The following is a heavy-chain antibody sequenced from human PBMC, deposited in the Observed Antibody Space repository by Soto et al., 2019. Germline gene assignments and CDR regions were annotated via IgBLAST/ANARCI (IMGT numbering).Heavy chain of an antibody. CDR2: ISSSSSYI. CDR3: ARDPYYYGSGSYYTGYYYGMDV. J-gene: IGHJ6*02. Sequence: PGGSLRLSCAASGFTFSSYSMNWGRQAPGKGLEWVSSISSSSSYIYYADSVKGRFTISRDNAKNSLYLQMNSLRAEDTAVYYCARDPYYYGSGSYYTGYYYGMDVWGQGTTVTVSS. V-gene: IGHV3-21*01. D-gene: IGHD3-10*01. CDR1: GFTFSSYS.